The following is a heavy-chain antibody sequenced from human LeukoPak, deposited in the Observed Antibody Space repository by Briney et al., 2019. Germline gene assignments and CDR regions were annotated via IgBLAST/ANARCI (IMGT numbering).Heavy chain of an antibody. CDR3: ATGLLAHCSSTSCYRPRSPTGAFDI. D-gene: IGHD2-2*01. CDR2: ISAYNGNT. J-gene: IGHJ3*02. Sequence: GASVKVSCKASGYTFTSYGISWVRQAPGQGLEWMGWISAYNGNTNHAQKLQGRVTMTTDTSTSTAYMELRSLRSDDTAVYYCATGLLAHCSSTSCYRPRSPTGAFDIWGQGTMVTVSS. CDR1: GYTFTSYG. V-gene: IGHV1-18*01.